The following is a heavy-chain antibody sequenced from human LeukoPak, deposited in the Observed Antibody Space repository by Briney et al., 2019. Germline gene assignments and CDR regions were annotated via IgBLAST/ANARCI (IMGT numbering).Heavy chain of an antibody. J-gene: IGHJ5*02. D-gene: IGHD2-21*02. V-gene: IGHV4-34*01. CDR2: INHSGST. CDR1: GGSFSGYY. CDR3: ARHRGSGHIVVVTAIRGGFDP. Sequence: SETLSLTCAVYGGSFSGYYWSWIRQPPGKGLEWIGEINHSGSTNYNPSLKSRVTISVDTSKNQFSLKLSSVTAADTAVYYCARHRGSGHIVVVTAIRGGFDPWGQGTLVTVSS.